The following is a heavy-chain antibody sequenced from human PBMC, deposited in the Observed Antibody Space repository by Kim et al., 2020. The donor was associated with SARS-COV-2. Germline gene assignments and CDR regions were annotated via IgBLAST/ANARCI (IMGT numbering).Heavy chain of an antibody. CDR1: GGSISSGGYY. CDR2: IYYSGST. Sequence: SETLSLTCTVSGGSISSGGYYWSWIRQHPGKGLEWIGYIYYSGSTYYNPSLKSRVTISVDTSKNQFSLKLSSVTAADTAVYYCARDSRGGTAMVRWYYFDYWGQVTLVTVSS. CDR3: ARDSRGGTAMVRWYYFDY. J-gene: IGHJ4*02. D-gene: IGHD5-18*01. V-gene: IGHV4-31*03.